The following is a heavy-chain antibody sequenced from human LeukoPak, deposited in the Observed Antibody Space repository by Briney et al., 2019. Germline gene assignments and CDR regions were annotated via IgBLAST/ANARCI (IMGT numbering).Heavy chain of an antibody. CDR1: GGTFSSYA. J-gene: IGHJ3*02. CDR3: AREVVVAATHDAFDI. CDR2: IIPIFGTA. D-gene: IGHD2-15*01. V-gene: IGHV1-69*13. Sequence: GASVKVSCKASGGTFSSYAISWVRQAPGQGLEWMGGIIPIFGTANYAQKFQGRVTITADESTSTAYMELSSLRSGDTAVYYCAREVVVAATHDAFDIWGQGTMVTVSS.